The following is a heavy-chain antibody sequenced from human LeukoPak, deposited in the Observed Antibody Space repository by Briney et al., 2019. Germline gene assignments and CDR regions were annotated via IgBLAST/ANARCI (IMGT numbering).Heavy chain of an antibody. CDR3: ARGGRGPHYFDY. Sequence: SETLSLTCAVYGGSFSGYYWSWIRQPPGKGLEWIGEINHSESTNYNPSLKSRVTISVDTPKNQFSLKLSSVTAADTAVYYCARGGRGPHYFDYWGQGTLVTVSS. D-gene: IGHD3-10*01. CDR1: GGSFSGYY. V-gene: IGHV4-34*01. J-gene: IGHJ4*02. CDR2: INHSEST.